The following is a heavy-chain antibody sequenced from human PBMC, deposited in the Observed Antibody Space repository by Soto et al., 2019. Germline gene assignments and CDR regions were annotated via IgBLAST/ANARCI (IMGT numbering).Heavy chain of an antibody. D-gene: IGHD6-19*01. CDR2: INPNSGGT. CDR3: ATDLIAVAGYLFDY. CDR1: GYTFTGYY. V-gene: IGHV1-2*04. J-gene: IGHJ4*02. Sequence: GASVKVSCKASGYTFTGYYMHWVRQAPGQGLEWMGWINPNSGGTNYAQKFQGWVTMTRDTSISTAYMELSRLRSEDTAVYYCATDLIAVAGYLFDYWGQGTLVTVSS.